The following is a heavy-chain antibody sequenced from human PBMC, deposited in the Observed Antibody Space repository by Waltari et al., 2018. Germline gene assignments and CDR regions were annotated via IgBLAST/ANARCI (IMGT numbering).Heavy chain of an antibody. Sequence: QVQLVQSGAEVKKPGASVKVSCKASGYTFTGYYMHWVRQVPGQGLEWMGWINPNSGGTNYAQKFQGRVTMTRETSISTAYMELNRLRSDDTAVYYCARTLIATRRGFYFYGMDVWGQGTTVTVSS. CDR1: GYTFTGYY. V-gene: IGHV1-2*02. J-gene: IGHJ6*02. D-gene: IGHD6-6*01. CDR3: ARTLIATRRGFYFYGMDV. CDR2: INPNSGGT.